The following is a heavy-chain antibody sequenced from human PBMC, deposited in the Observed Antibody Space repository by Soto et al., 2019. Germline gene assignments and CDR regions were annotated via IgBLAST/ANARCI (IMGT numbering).Heavy chain of an antibody. CDR3: ARYLLSGSYPSAFDI. CDR2: IYYSGST. V-gene: IGHV4-31*03. J-gene: IGHJ3*02. CDR1: GGPIRSGGYY. D-gene: IGHD1-26*01. Sequence: QVQLQESGPGLVKPSQTLSLTCSVSGGPIRSGGYYWSWIRQHPGRGLEWIGYIYYSGSTYHNPSLKSRVSISVDTSKNQFSLKLTSVTAADTAVYYCARYLLSGSYPSAFDIWGQGTMVTVSS.